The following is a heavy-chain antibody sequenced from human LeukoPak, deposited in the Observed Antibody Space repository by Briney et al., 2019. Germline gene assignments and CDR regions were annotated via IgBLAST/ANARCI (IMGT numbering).Heavy chain of an antibody. Sequence: SETLSLTCAVYGGSFSGYYWSWIRQPPGKGLEWIGEINHSGSTNYNPSLKSRVTISVDTSKNQFSLKLSSVTAADTAVYYYATRASMYSSGPDYWGQGTLVTVSS. CDR2: INHSGST. V-gene: IGHV4-34*01. CDR1: GGSFSGYY. CDR3: ATRASMYSSGPDY. D-gene: IGHD6-19*01. J-gene: IGHJ4*02.